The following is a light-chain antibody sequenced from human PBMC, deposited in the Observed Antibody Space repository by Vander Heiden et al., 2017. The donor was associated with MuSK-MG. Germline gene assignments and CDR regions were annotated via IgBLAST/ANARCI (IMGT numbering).Light chain of an antibody. J-gene: IGKJ5*01. CDR2: AAS. Sequence: IQMTQSPSSLSASVGDRVTITRRASQSIRSYLNWYQQKPGKAPKLLIYAASSLQSGVPSRFSGSGSGTEFTLTISRLQPEDFATYYGQQTDRTPNTFGQGTRMEIK. CDR3: QQTDRTPNT. V-gene: IGKV1-39*01. CDR1: QSIRSY.